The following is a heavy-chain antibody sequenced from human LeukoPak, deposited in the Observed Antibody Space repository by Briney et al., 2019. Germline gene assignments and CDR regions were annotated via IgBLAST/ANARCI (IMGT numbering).Heavy chain of an antibody. J-gene: IGHJ4*02. D-gene: IGHD3-9*01. CDR3: ARGARGIFWYFDY. CDR1: GGSISSYY. CDR2: IYYSGST. Sequence: NTSETLSLTCTVSGGSISSYYWSWIRQPPGKGLEWIGYIYYSGSTNYNPSLKSRVTISVDTSKNQFSLKLSSMTAADTAVYYCARGARGIFWYFDYWGQGTLVTVSS. V-gene: IGHV4-59*01.